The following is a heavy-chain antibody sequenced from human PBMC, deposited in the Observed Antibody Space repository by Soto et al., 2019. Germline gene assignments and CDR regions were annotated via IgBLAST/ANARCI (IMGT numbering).Heavy chain of an antibody. J-gene: IGHJ6*02. Sequence: GGSLRLSCAASGFTFSSYGMHWVRQAPGKGLEWVAVIWYDGSNKYYADSVKGRFTISRDNSKNTLYLQMNSLRAEDTAGYYCARDGPAGIAAAGTGPGYYYYGMDVWGQGTTVTVSS. CDR2: IWYDGSNK. CDR1: GFTFSSYG. D-gene: IGHD6-13*01. V-gene: IGHV3-33*01. CDR3: ARDGPAGIAAAGTGPGYYYYGMDV.